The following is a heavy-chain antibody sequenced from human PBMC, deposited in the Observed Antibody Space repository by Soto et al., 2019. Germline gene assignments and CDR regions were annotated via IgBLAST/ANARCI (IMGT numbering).Heavy chain of an antibody. CDR3: ARAIRGFGELPDKNLFDL. J-gene: IGHJ5*02. D-gene: IGHD3-10*01. Sequence: GASVKVSCKASGGTFSSYAISWVRQAPGQGLEWMGGIIPIFGTANYAQKFQGRVTITADESTSTAYMELSSLRSEDTAVYYCARAIRGFGELPDKNLFDLWRQGSFDTVSS. CDR2: IIPIFGTA. CDR1: GGTFSSYA. V-gene: IGHV1-69*13.